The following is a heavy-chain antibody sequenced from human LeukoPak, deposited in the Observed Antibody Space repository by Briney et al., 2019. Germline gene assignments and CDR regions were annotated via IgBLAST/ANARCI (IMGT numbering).Heavy chain of an antibody. Sequence: SETLSLTCIVSGGSISSYYWSWIRQPPGKGLEWIGYIYSSGSINSNPSLKSRVTISVDTSKSQFSLKMTSVTAADTAVYYCARQGSGGRAFDIWGQGTMVTVSS. CDR3: ARQGSGGRAFDI. J-gene: IGHJ3*02. V-gene: IGHV4-59*08. D-gene: IGHD1-26*01. CDR1: GGSISSYY. CDR2: IYSSGSI.